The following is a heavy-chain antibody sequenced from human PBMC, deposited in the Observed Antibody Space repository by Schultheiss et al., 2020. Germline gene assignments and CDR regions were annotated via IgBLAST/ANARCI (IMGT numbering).Heavy chain of an antibody. CDR2: ISYDGSNK. V-gene: IGHV3-30*03. Sequence: GESLKISCAASGFTFSSYDMHWVRQATGKGLEWVAVISYDGSNKYYADSVKGRFTISRDNSKNTLYLQMNSLKTEDTAVYYCTTDGRITIFGVVIMAPPHGMDVWGQGTTVTVSS. J-gene: IGHJ6*02. CDR1: GFTFSSYD. D-gene: IGHD3-3*01. CDR3: TTDGRITIFGVVIMAPPHGMDV.